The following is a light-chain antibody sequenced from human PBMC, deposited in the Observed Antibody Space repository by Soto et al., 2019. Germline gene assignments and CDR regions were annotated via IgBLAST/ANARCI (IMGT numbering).Light chain of an antibody. J-gene: IGLJ3*02. CDR1: SGSVSRANY. V-gene: IGLV8-61*01. CDR2: GTD. CDR3: VLYMGSGFSV. Sequence: QTVVTQEPSFSVSPGGTVTLTCGLSSGSVSRANYPSWYQQTPGQPPRTLIYGTDTRSSGVPDRFSGSIVGDKAALTITGAQADYESDYYCVLYMGSGFSVFGGGTKLTVL.